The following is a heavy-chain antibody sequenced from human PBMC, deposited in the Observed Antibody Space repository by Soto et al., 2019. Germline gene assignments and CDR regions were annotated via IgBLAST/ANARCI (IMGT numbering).Heavy chain of an antibody. D-gene: IGHD3-22*01. CDR1: GFTFSSYG. CDR3: ASSDSSGYYTGRLDY. CDR2: IWYDGSNK. J-gene: IGHJ4*02. Sequence: GGSLRLSCAASGFTFSSYGMHWVRQAPGKGLEWVAVIWYDGSNKYYADSVKGRFTISRDNSKNTLYLQMNSLRAEDTAVYYCASSDSSGYYTGRLDYWGQGTLVTVSS. V-gene: IGHV3-33*01.